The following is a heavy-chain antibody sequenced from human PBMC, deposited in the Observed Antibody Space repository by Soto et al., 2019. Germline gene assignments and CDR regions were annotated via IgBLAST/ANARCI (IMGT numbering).Heavy chain of an antibody. CDR2: ISSNGGST. Sequence: PGGSLSLSCAASGFTFSSYAMHWVRQAPGKGLEYVSAISSNGGSTYYANSVKGRFTISRDNSKNTLYLQMNSLQNEDTAVYYCICREDYGAHMWYDPWGQGTLVTVSS. CDR1: GFTFSSYA. J-gene: IGHJ5*02. D-gene: IGHD4-17*01. CDR3: ICREDYGAHMWYDP. V-gene: IGHV3-64*01.